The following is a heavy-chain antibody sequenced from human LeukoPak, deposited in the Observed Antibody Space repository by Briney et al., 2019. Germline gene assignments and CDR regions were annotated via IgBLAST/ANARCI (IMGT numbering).Heavy chain of an antibody. CDR1: GFTFRNYW. Sequence: YPGGSLRLSCAVSGFTFRNYWMTWVRQAPGKGLVWVARIKRRSDGETTDYAAPVKGRFTISRDDSKNTLYLQMNNLKTEDTAVYYCSTDRRLTGLFDFWGQGTQVTVSS. J-gene: IGHJ4*02. V-gene: IGHV3-15*01. CDR2: IKRRSDGETT. CDR3: STDRRLTGLFDF. D-gene: IGHD3-9*01.